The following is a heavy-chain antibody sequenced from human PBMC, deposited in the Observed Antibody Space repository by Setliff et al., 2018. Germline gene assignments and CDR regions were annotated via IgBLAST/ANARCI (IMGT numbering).Heavy chain of an antibody. J-gene: IGHJ6*03. CDR1: GDSMSNNH. D-gene: IGHD1-26*01. V-gene: IGHV4-4*08. CDR3: ARAPPNRYSGSYEYFYMDV. CDR2: IYTSGSSGST. Sequence: ETLSLTCTVSGDSMSNNHWTWIRQPPGKGLEWIGYIYTSGSSGSTHYNSSLKSRVTISVDMSKNQFSLQLTSLTAADTAVYYCARAPPNRYSGSYEYFYMDVWGKGTTVTVSS.